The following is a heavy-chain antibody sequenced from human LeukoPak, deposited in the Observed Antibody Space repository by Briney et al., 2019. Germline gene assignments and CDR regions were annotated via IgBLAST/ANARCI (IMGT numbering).Heavy chain of an antibody. CDR3: ARGPTSGSSLGY. CDR2: INHSGST. J-gene: IGHJ4*02. Sequence: SETLSLTCAVYGGSFSGYYWSWIRQPPGKGLEWIGEINHSGSTNYNPSLKSRVTISVDTSKNQFSLKLSSVTAADTAVYYCARGPTSGSSLGYWGQGTLVTVSS. D-gene: IGHD6-6*01. V-gene: IGHV4-34*01. CDR1: GGSFSGYY.